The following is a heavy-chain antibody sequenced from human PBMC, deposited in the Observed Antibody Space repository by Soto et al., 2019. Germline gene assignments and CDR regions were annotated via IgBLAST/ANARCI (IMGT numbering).Heavy chain of an antibody. CDR2: IKQDGSEK. V-gene: IGHV3-7*03. J-gene: IGHJ4*02. CDR1: GFTFSSYW. D-gene: IGHD3-9*01. CDR3: ARVPPYHDLLTGYNDQYYFDY. Sequence: GGSLRLSCAASGFTFSSYWMSWVRQAPGKGLEWVANIKQDGSEKYYVDSVKGRFTISRDNAKHSLYLKMNSLRADDTAVYYCARVPPYHDLLTGYNDQYYFDYWRQGTLVTVSS.